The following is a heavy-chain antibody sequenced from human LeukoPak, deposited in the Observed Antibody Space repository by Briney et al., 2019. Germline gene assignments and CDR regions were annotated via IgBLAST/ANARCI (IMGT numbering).Heavy chain of an antibody. Sequence: PGGSLRLSCAASGFTFSTYAMHWVRQAPGEGLEYVSAISGNGGSTYYANSVKGRFTISRDNSKNTLYLQMGSLRTEDMAVYYCAREVIEGAHFDYWGQGTLVTVSS. V-gene: IGHV3-64*01. CDR3: AREVIEGAHFDY. CDR2: ISGNGGST. CDR1: GFTFSTYA. D-gene: IGHD3-16*01. J-gene: IGHJ4*02.